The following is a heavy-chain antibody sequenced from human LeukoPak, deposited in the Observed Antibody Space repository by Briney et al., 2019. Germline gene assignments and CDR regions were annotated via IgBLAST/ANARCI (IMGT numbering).Heavy chain of an antibody. V-gene: IGHV3-23*01. CDR1: GFTFSSYA. CDR2: ISGSGGST. J-gene: IGHJ4*02. CDR3: AKSASGSYYPPDY. D-gene: IGHD1-26*01. Sequence: PGGSLRLSCAASGFTFSSYAMSWVRQAAGKGVEWVSAISGSGGSTYYADSVKGRFTISRDNSKNTLYLQMNSLRAEDTAVYYCAKSASGSYYPPDYWGQGTLVTVSS.